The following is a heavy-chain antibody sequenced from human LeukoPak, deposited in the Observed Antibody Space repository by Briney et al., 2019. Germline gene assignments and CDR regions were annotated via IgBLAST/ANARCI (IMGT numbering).Heavy chain of an antibody. Sequence: SAKVSCKASGGTFSSYAISWVRQAPGQGLEWMGGIIPIFGTANYAQKFQGRVTITTDESTSTAYMELSSLRSEDTAVYYCARSARYDSSGYSKSGDYWGQGTLVTVSS. D-gene: IGHD3-22*01. CDR1: GGTFSSYA. CDR3: ARSARYDSSGYSKSGDY. V-gene: IGHV1-69*05. CDR2: IIPIFGTA. J-gene: IGHJ4*02.